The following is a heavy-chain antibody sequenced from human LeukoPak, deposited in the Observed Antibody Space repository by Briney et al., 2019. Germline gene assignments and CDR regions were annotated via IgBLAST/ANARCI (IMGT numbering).Heavy chain of an antibody. CDR2: ISGSSSYI. CDR3: AKDRGGSSELGDAFDV. Sequence: PGGSLRLSCAASGFTFSSYSMNWIRQAPGKGLECVSSISGSSSYIYYADSVKGRFTISRDNAKNSLYLQMNSLRVEDTALYYCAKDRGGSSELGDAFDVWGQGTMVRVSS. D-gene: IGHD1-26*01. J-gene: IGHJ3*01. CDR1: GFTFSSYS. V-gene: IGHV3-21*04.